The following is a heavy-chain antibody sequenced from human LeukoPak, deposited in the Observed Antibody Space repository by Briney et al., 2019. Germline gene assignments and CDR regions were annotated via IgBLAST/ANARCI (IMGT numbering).Heavy chain of an antibody. V-gene: IGHV3-49*04. J-gene: IGHJ3*02. CDR3: TRVHLRAHYPNAFDI. CDR1: GFTFGDYA. D-gene: IGHD3-10*01. Sequence: GGSLRLSCTASGFTFGDYAMSWVRQAPGKGLEWVGFIRSKAYGGTTEYAASVKGRFTISRDDSKSIAYLQMNSLKTEDTAVYYCTRVHLRAHYPNAFDIWGQGTMVTVSS. CDR2: IRSKAYGGTT.